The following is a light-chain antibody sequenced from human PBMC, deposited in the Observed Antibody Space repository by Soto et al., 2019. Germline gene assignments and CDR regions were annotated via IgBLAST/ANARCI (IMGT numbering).Light chain of an antibody. CDR2: GAS. Sequence: EIVFTQSPGTLSLSPGERATLFCRASQSVASRNLAWYQQKSGQAPRLLMYGASSRAIHTPDRFSGTGSGTDFTLTISGLEPEDFAVYYCQQVGDSLWTFGQGTKVDIK. CDR3: QQVGDSLWT. V-gene: IGKV3-20*01. CDR1: QSVASRN. J-gene: IGKJ1*01.